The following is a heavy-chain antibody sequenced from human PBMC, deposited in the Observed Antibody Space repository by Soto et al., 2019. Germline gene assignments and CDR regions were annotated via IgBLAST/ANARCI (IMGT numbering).Heavy chain of an antibody. Sequence: ASVNVSCKASGYTFTSYAMHWVRQAPGQRLEWMGWINAGNGNTKYSQKFQGRVTITRDTSASTAYMELSSLRSEDTAVYYCARPVPSGYDLYYFDYWGQGTLVTVSS. CDR2: INAGNGNT. CDR1: GYTFTSYA. CDR3: ARPVPSGYDLYYFDY. V-gene: IGHV1-3*01. D-gene: IGHD5-12*01. J-gene: IGHJ4*02.